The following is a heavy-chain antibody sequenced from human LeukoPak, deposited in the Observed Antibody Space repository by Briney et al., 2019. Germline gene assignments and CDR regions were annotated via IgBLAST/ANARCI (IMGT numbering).Heavy chain of an antibody. CDR3: AKDMGSGSYPRPFDY. V-gene: IGHV3-30*18. D-gene: IGHD3-10*01. Sequence: PGGSLRLSCAASGFTFSSYGMHWVRQAPGKGLEWVAVISYDGSNKYYADSVKGRFTISRDNSKNTLYLQMNSLRAEDTAVYYCAKDMGSGSYPRPFDYWGQGTLVTVSS. CDR2: ISYDGSNK. CDR1: GFTFSSYG. J-gene: IGHJ4*02.